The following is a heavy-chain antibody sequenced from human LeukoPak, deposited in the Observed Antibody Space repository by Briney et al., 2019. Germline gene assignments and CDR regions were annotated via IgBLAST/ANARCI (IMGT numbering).Heavy chain of an antibody. CDR2: IYYSGST. D-gene: IGHD3-22*01. CDR3: AKNDGVGYYDSSGYYSGFDY. J-gene: IGHJ4*02. Sequence: SETLSLTCTVSGGSISSSSYHWGWIRQPPGKGLEWIGSIYYSGSTYYNPSLKSRVTISVDTSKNQFSLKLSSVTAADTAVYYCAKNDGVGYYDSSGYYSGFDYWGQGTLVTVSS. CDR1: GGSISSSSYH. V-gene: IGHV4-39*01.